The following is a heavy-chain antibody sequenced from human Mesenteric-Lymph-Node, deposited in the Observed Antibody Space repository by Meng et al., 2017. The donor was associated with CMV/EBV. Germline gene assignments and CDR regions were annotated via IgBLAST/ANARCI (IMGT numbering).Heavy chain of an antibody. CDR2: IYYSGST. CDR1: GGSISSYY. V-gene: IGHV4-59*12. Sequence: SETLSLTCTVSGGSISSYYWSWIRQPPGKGLEWIGSIYYSGSTYYNPSLKSRVTISVDTSKNQFSLKLSSVTAADTAVYYCARVKGRRYFDYWGQGTLVTVSS. D-gene: IGHD3-22*01. CDR3: ARVKGRRYFDY. J-gene: IGHJ4*02.